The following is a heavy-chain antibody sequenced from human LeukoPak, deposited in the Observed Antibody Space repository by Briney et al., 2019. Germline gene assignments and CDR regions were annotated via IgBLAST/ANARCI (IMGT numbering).Heavy chain of an antibody. CDR3: AKGSTTWGNYYFDS. J-gene: IGHJ4*02. D-gene: IGHD7-27*01. CDR2: ISGGGGYT. V-gene: IGHV3-23*01. Sequence: EGSLRLSCAASGFTFSSSAMSWVRQAPGKGLEWVSSISGGGGYTDYADSVKGRFTISRDYSNNTLYLQMNILRADDTALYYCAKGSTTWGNYYFDSWGQGTLVTVSS. CDR1: GFTFSSSA.